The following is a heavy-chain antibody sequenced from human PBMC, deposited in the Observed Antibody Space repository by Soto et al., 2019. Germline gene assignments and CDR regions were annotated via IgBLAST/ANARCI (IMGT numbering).Heavy chain of an antibody. J-gene: IGHJ5*02. V-gene: IGHV1-2*02. Sequence: ASVKVSCKAAGYSFTGYYMHWVRQSPGQGLEWMGWINPNSGGTNYAQKFQGRVTMTRDTSISTAYMELSRLRSDDTAVYYCARSGPFSSSRYPPNWFDPLGQATLV. D-gene: IGHD6-13*01. CDR3: ARSGPFSSSRYPPNWFDP. CDR2: INPNSGGT. CDR1: GYSFTGYY.